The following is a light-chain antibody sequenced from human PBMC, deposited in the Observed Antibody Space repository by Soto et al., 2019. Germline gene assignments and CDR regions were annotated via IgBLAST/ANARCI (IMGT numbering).Light chain of an antibody. V-gene: IGKV3-15*01. CDR1: QSVSSN. CDR3: QQYNNWPPIT. Sequence: VSPGERATLSCMASQSVSSNLAWYQQKPGQAPRLLIYGASTRATGIPARFSGSGSGTEFTLTISSLQSEDFAVYYCQQYNNWPPITFGQGTRLEIK. CDR2: GAS. J-gene: IGKJ5*01.